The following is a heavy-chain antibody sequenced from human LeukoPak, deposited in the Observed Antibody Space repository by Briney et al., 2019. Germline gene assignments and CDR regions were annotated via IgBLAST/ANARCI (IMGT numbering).Heavy chain of an antibody. D-gene: IGHD1-14*01. CDR3: ARSNQADDY. Sequence: GGSLRLSCAASGFTFSDYWIHWVRQVPGKGLVWVSRINSGGSRTTYADSVKGRFTISRDNAKNTLYLQMDSLRAEDTGVYYCARSNQADDYWGQRTMVTVSS. V-gene: IGHV3-74*01. CDR1: GFTFSDYW. J-gene: IGHJ4*02. CDR2: INSGGSRT.